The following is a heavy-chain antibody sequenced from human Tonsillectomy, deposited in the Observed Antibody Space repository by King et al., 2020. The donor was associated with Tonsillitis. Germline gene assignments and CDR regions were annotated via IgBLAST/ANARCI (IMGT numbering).Heavy chain of an antibody. D-gene: IGHD3-10*01. J-gene: IGHJ3*02. V-gene: IGHV1-18*01. CDR3: ARAKFLWFGELSTHDAFDI. CDR1: GYTFTSYG. CDR2: ISAYNGNT. Sequence: QLVQSGAEVKKPGASVKVSCKASGYTFTSYGISWVRQAPGQGLEWMGWISAYNGNTNYAQKLQGRVTMTTVTSTSTAYMDLRSLRADDTAVYYCARAKFLWFGELSTHDAFDIWGQGTMVTVSS.